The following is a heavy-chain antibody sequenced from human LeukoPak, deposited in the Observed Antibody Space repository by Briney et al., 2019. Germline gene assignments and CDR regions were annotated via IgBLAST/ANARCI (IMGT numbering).Heavy chain of an antibody. CDR2: MNPNSGNT. V-gene: IGHV1-8*01. D-gene: IGHD2-2*02. Sequence: GASVKVSCKASGYTFTSYDINWVRQATGQGLEWMGWMNPNSGNTGYAQKFQGRVTMTRNTSISTAYMELSSLRSEDTAVYYCARANQLLYPHYGMDVWGQGTTVTVSS. CDR3: ARANQLLYPHYGMDV. J-gene: IGHJ6*02. CDR1: GYTFTSYD.